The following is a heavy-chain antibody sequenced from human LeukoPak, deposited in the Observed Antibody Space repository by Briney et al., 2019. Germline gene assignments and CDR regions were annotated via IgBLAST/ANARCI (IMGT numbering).Heavy chain of an antibody. D-gene: IGHD6-13*01. V-gene: IGHV3-30-3*01. CDR2: ISYDGSNK. CDR1: GFTFSSYA. J-gene: IGHJ6*02. CDR3: ARDVGHSSSWYRRYYYGMDV. Sequence: GGSLRLSCAASGFTFSSYAMHWVRQAPGKGLEWVAVISYDGSNKYYADSVKGRFTISRDNSKNMLYLQMNSPRAEDTAVYYCARDVGHSSSWYRRYYYGMDVWGQGTTVTVSS.